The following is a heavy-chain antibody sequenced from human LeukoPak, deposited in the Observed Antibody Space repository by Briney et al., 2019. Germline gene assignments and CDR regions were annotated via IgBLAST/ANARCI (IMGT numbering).Heavy chain of an antibody. V-gene: IGHV4-59*08. CDR2: IYYSGST. D-gene: IGHD2-2*01. Sequence: SETLSLTCTVSGGFISSYYWSWIRQPPGKGLEWIGYIYYSGSTNYNPSLKSRVTISVDTSKNQFSLKLSSVTVADTAVYYCARSRSGYQLLVYYYYMDVWGKGTTVTISS. J-gene: IGHJ6*03. CDR3: ARSRSGYQLLVYYYYMDV. CDR1: GGFISSYY.